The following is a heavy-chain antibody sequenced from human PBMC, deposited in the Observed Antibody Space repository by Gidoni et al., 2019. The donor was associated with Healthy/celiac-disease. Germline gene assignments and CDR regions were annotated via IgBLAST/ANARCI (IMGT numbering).Heavy chain of an antibody. CDR1: GGSISGGDYS. CDR3: ARDTPMVRGGGFDY. CDR2: IYYSGGT. J-gene: IGHJ4*02. D-gene: IGHD3-10*01. Sequence: QVQLQESGPGLVKPSQTLSLTCTVSGGSISGGDYSWSWIRQPPGKGLEWIGYIYYSGGTYYNPSLKSRVTISVDTSKNQFSLKLSSVTAADTAVYYCARDTPMVRGGGFDYWGQGTLVTVSS. V-gene: IGHV4-30-4*01.